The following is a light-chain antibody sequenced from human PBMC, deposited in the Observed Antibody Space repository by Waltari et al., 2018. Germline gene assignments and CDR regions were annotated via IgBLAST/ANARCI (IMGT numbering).Light chain of an antibody. CDR1: QGGSSY. Sequence: EIVLTQSPATLSLSPGERATLSCRASQGGSSYLAWYQQKPGQAPRLLLYDASNRATGIPARFSCSGPGTAFTLTISSLEPEDFAVYYCQQRSNCLITFGQGTRLEIK. J-gene: IGKJ5*01. CDR3: QQRSNCLIT. V-gene: IGKV3D-11*01. CDR2: DAS.